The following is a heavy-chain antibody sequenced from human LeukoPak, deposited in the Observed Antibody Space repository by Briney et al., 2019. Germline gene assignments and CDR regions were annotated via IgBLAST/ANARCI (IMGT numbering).Heavy chain of an antibody. CDR1: GGSISSYY. J-gene: IGHJ5*02. D-gene: IGHD1-26*01. V-gene: IGHV4-59*08. Sequence: KPSETLSLTCSVSGGSISSYYWSWIRQPPGKGLEWIGYIYYSGRTSYNPSLKSRVTISIDTSKNQFSLRLSSVTAADTAVYYCARHGFSMGATTFGNWFDPWGQGTLVTVSS. CDR3: ARHGFSMGATTFGNWFDP. CDR2: IYYSGRT.